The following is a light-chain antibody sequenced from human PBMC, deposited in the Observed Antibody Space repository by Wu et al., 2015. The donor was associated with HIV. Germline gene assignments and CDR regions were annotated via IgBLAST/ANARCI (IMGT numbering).Light chain of an antibody. Sequence: EIVLTQSPGTLSLSPGERATLSCRASQSVSSSYLAWYQQKPGQAPRLLIYGASSRATGIPDRFSGSGSGTDFTLTISRLEPEDFAVYYCQQYGSPWTFGQGTKVE. CDR2: GAS. V-gene: IGKV3-20*01. CDR3: QQYGSPWT. J-gene: IGKJ1*01. CDR1: QSVSSSY.